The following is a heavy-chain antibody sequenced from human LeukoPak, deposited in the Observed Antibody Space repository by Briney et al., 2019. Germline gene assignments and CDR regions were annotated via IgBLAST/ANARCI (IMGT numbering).Heavy chain of an antibody. V-gene: IGHV3-30-3*01. J-gene: IGHJ4*02. D-gene: IGHD1-26*01. Sequence: GGSLRLSCAASGFTFDGYSMHWVRQAPGKGLEWVSVIIYDGTNAHYADSVKGRFTVSRDNSRNTLFLQMNSLRPDDTAVYYCARDPGTRYSVKVGYYFDYWGQGTLVTVSS. CDR1: GFTFDGYS. CDR2: IIYDGTNA. CDR3: ARDPGTRYSVKVGYYFDY.